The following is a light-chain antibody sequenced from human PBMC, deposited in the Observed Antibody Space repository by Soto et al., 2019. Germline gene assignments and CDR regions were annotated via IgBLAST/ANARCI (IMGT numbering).Light chain of an antibody. CDR1: QSVSDSH. CDR3: QQYGSSGT. V-gene: IGKV3-20*01. J-gene: IGKJ1*01. CDR2: GAS. Sequence: IVLTQYPDTLSLAPGDIATLSCRASQSVSDSHVAWYQQKPGQAPRLLIYGASNRATGIPDRFSGSGSGADFTLTISRLEPEDFAVYYCQQYGSSGTFGQGTKV.